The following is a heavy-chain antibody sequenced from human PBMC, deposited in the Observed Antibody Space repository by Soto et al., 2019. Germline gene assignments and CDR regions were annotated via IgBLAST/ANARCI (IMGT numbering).Heavy chain of an antibody. D-gene: IGHD3-22*01. V-gene: IGHV4-59*08. CDR2: IYYAGTT. Sequence: QVQLQESGPALLKPSETLSLTCTVSDGSISPNYWSWIRQPPGQGLEWIGYIYYAGTTTYSPSLKSRVSISVDTSKNEVSLKLASVTAADTAVYYCARLGAYYQALDSWGQGTLVTVSS. CDR3: ARLGAYYQALDS. CDR1: DGSISPNY. J-gene: IGHJ4*02.